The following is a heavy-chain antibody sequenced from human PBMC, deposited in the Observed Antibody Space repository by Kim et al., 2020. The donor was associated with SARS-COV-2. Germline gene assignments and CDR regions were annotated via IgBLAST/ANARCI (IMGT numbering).Heavy chain of an antibody. J-gene: IGHJ4*02. CDR2: ISSSSSYI. D-gene: IGHD3-22*01. V-gene: IGHV3-21*01. CDR3: ARSAYYYDSSGYSDY. Sequence: GGSLRLSCAASGFTFSSYSMNWVRQAPGKGLEWVSSISSSSSYIYYADSVKGRFTISRDNAKNSLYLQMNSLRAEDTALYYCARSAYYYDSSGYSDYWGQGTLVTVSS. CDR1: GFTFSSYS.